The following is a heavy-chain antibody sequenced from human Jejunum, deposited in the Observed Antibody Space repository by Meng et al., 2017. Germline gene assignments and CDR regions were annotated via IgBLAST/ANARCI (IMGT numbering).Heavy chain of an antibody. CDR3: ARAVRNGFNYYFDD. D-gene: IGHD5-24*01. Sequence: ASVKVSCKASGYTFTTYYLHWLRQAPGQGLEWLGRINPNSGGTNYADNFQGRVTMTRDTSINTAYMELTSLRLDDTAVYYCARAVRNGFNYYFDDWDQGIVVTVSS. V-gene: IGHV1-2*06. J-gene: IGHJ4*02. CDR2: INPNSGGT. CDR1: GYTFTTYY.